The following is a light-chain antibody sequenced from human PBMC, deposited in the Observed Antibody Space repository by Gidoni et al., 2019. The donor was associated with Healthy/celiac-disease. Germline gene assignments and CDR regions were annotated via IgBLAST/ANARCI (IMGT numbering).Light chain of an antibody. J-gene: IGLJ2*01. Sequence: QSVLTQPPSVSAAPAQKVTISCSGSSSNTGNNYVSWYQQLPGTAPKLLIYDNYKRPSGIPDRFSGSKSGTSATLGITGLQTGDEADYYCGTWDSSLSAVVFGGGTKLTVL. CDR3: GTWDSSLSAVV. CDR1: SSNTGNNY. CDR2: DNY. V-gene: IGLV1-51*01.